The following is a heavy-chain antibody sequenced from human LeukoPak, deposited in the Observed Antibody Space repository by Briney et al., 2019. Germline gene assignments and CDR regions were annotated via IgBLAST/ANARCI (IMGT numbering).Heavy chain of an antibody. V-gene: IGHV3-23*01. J-gene: IGHJ1*01. D-gene: IGHD3-22*01. CDR1: GFTFSSYA. CDR3: AKSWYDSSGYYIREYFQH. Sequence: GGSLRLSCAASGFTFSSYAMSGVRQAPGKGLEGVSAISGSGGSTHYADSGKGRFTISRVNAKNTLYPQMNSLRGADTAVYYCAKSWYDSSGYYIREYFQHWGQGTLVTVSS. CDR2: ISGSGGST.